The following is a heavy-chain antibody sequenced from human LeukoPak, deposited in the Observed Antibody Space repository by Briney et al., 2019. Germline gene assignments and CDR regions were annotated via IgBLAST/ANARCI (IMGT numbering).Heavy chain of an antibody. CDR1: GGSISSYY. CDR2: IYSSGST. CDR3: ARDTYNGSYSVGGAFDI. Sequence: SETLSLTCTVSGGSISSYYWSWIRQPPGKGLEWIGHIYSSGSTNYNPSLKSRVTMSVDTSKNQFSLKLSSVTAADTAVYYCARDTYNGSYSVGGAFDIWGQGTMVTVSS. J-gene: IGHJ3*02. D-gene: IGHD1-26*01. V-gene: IGHV4-4*07.